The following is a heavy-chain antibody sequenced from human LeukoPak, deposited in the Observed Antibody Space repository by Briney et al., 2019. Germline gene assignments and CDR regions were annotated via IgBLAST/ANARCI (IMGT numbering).Heavy chain of an antibody. CDR1: GFTFSGSA. CDR2: IDKKDNFYAT. CDR3: TKDSGTYNWLDP. V-gene: IGHV3-73*01. Sequence: GGSLKLSCAASGFTFSGSAIHWVRQSSGKGLEWVGHIDKKDNFYATTSAASVTGRFTISRDDSKNTAYLQMNSLKTEDTALYYCTKDSGTYNWLDPWGQGTLVTVSS. J-gene: IGHJ5*02. D-gene: IGHD1-26*01.